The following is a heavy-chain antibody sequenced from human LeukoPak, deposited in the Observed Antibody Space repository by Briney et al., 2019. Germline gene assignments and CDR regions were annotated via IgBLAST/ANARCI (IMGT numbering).Heavy chain of an antibody. V-gene: IGHV4-34*01. CDR2: INHSGST. CDR3: ARGLDGSGSYYKDDY. CDR1: GGSFSGYY. Sequence: SETLSLTCAVYGGSFSGYYWSWIRQPPGKGLEWIGEINHSGSTNYNPSLKSRVTISVDTSKNQFSLKLSPVTAADTAVYYCARGLDGSGSYYKDDYWGQGTLVTVSS. D-gene: IGHD3-10*01. J-gene: IGHJ4*02.